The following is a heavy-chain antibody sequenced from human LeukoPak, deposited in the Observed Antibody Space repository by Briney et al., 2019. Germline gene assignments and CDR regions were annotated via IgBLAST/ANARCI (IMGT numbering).Heavy chain of an antibody. CDR2: IKSDGKT. CDR1: GFSFSSYW. CDR3: ARAPSEIGGYYPEYFRH. J-gene: IGHJ1*01. D-gene: IGHD3-22*01. V-gene: IGHV3-74*01. Sequence: GGSLRLSCAASGFSFSSYWMHWVRQAPGRVRGWDSRIKSDGKTNYADSVKGRFTISRDNAKNTVSLQMNSLRAEDTGVYYCARAPSEIGGYYPEYFRHWGQGTLVTVSS.